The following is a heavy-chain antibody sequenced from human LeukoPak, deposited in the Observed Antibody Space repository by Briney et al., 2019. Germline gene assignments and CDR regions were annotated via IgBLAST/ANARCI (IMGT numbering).Heavy chain of an antibody. V-gene: IGHV3-74*01. CDR3: ARDDSSGWWGADAFDI. J-gene: IGHJ3*02. D-gene: IGHD6-19*01. Sequence: GGSLRLSCAASGFTFSSYWMHWVRHAPGKGLVWVSRINSGGSSTIYADSVKGRFTISRDNAKNTLYLQMNSLRAEDTAVYYCARDDSSGWWGADAFDIWGQGTMVTVSS. CDR1: GFTFSSYW. CDR2: INSGGSST.